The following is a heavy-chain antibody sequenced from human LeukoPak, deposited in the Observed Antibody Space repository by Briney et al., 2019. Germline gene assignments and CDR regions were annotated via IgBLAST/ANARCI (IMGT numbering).Heavy chain of an antibody. Sequence: TGGSLRLSCAASGFTFSDHYMSWIRQAPGKGLEWISFISSTGNTIYYADSVKGRFTISRDNAQKSLYLQMSSLRAEDTAVYYCARGGGIVTDGYNYGERYYFDYWGQGTLVTVSS. CDR2: ISSTGNTI. CDR3: ARGGGIVTDGYNYGERYYFDY. V-gene: IGHV3-11*01. CDR1: GFTFSDHY. J-gene: IGHJ4*02. D-gene: IGHD5-24*01.